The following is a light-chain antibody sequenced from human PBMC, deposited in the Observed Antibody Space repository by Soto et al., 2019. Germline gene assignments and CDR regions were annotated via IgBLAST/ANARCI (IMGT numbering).Light chain of an antibody. J-gene: IGKJ1*01. CDR2: GAS. Sequence: EIVLTQSPGTLSSSPGERATLSCRASQTVTSNYLAWYQQKPGQAPRLLFFGASIRATGLPDRFSGGGSGTDFTLTISRLEPEDCAVYYCQQYGSSSSWTFGQGTKVDIK. V-gene: IGKV3-20*01. CDR1: QTVTSNY. CDR3: QQYGSSSSWT.